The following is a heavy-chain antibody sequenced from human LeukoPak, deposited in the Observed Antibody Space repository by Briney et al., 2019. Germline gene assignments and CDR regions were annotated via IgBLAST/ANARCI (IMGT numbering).Heavy chain of an antibody. J-gene: IGHJ4*02. CDR3: AMGPTVFDF. V-gene: IGHV4-59*01. Sequence: SETLSLTCTVSGGSISSYYWSWIRQPPGKGLEWIGYIYYSGTTNYNPSLKSRVTISVDTSKNQFSLKLKSVTAADTAVYYCAMGPTVFDFWGQGTLVTVSS. D-gene: IGHD1-26*01. CDR1: GGSISSYY. CDR2: IYYSGTT.